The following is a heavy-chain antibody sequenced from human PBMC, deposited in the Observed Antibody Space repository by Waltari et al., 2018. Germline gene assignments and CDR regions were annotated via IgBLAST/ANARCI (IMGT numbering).Heavy chain of an antibody. CDR3: ARGTGQAPADY. V-gene: IGHV1-69*13. J-gene: IGHJ4*02. D-gene: IGHD1-1*01. CDR2: IIPIFGTA. Sequence: QVRLTQSGSDVKEPGASVKVSCKASGGTFSSYAISWVRQAPGQGLEWMGGIIPIFGTANYAQKFQGRVTITADESTSTAYMELSSLRSEDTAVYYCARGTGQAPADYWGQGTLVTVSS. CDR1: GGTFSSYA.